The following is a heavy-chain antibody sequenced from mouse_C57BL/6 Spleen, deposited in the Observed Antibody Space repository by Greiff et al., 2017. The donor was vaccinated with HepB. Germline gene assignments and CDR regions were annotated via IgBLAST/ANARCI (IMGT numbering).Heavy chain of an antibody. Sequence: VQLQQSGTVLARPGASVKMSCKTSGYTFTSYWMHWVKQRPGQGLEWIGAIYPGNSDTSYNQKFKGKAKLTAVTSASTAYMELSSLTNEDSAVYYCSITTGVAHLDYWGQGTTLTVSS. CDR2: IYPGNSDT. J-gene: IGHJ2*01. D-gene: IGHD1-1*01. V-gene: IGHV1-5*01. CDR1: GYTFTSYW. CDR3: SITTGVAHLDY.